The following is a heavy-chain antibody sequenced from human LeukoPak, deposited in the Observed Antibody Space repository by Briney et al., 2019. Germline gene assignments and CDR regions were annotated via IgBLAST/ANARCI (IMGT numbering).Heavy chain of an antibody. CDR1: GGSFSGYY. Sequence: SETLSLTCAVYGGSFSGYYWSWIRQPPGKGLEWIGEINHSGSTNYNPSLKSRVTISVDTSKNQFSLKLSSVTAADTAVYYCARVPSGWSHFDYWGQGTLVTVSS. CDR2: INHSGST. J-gene: IGHJ4*02. V-gene: IGHV4-34*01. CDR3: ARVPSGWSHFDY. D-gene: IGHD6-19*01.